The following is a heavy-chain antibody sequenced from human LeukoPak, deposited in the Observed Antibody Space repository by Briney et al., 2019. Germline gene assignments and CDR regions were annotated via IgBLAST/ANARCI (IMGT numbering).Heavy chain of an antibody. Sequence: SETLSLTCTVSGGSISSYYWSWIRQPPGKGLEWIGYIHYSGSTNYNPSLKSRVTISVDTSKNQFFLKLSSVTAADTAVYYCAGERDSSGYPDGYFQHWGQGTLVTVSS. V-gene: IGHV4-59*01. CDR3: AGERDSSGYPDGYFQH. CDR1: GGSISSYY. CDR2: IHYSGST. D-gene: IGHD3-22*01. J-gene: IGHJ1*01.